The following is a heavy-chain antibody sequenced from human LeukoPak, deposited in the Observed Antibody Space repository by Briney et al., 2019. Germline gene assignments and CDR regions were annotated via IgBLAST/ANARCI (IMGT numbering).Heavy chain of an antibody. CDR2: IYHSGST. Sequence: SQTLSLTCNVSGGSISSGDYYCSWIRQPPGKGLEWIGYIYHSGSTYYNPSLKSRITISIDTSKNQFSLKLSSVTAADTAVYYCARGPSDAFDIWGQGTMVTVSS. J-gene: IGHJ3*02. CDR3: ARGPSDAFDI. V-gene: IGHV4-30-4*01. CDR1: GGSISSGDYY.